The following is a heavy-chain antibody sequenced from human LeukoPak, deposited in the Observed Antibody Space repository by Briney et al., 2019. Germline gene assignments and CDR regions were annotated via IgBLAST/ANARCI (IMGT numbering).Heavy chain of an antibody. Sequence: PGGSLRLSCAASGFTFSSYAMSWVRQAPGKGLEWVSAISGSGGSTYYADSVKGRFTISRDNSKNTLYLQMNSLRAEDTAVYYCARDLVVVTAILSDAFDIWGQGTMVTVSS. CDR1: GFTFSSYA. CDR3: ARDLVVVTAILSDAFDI. D-gene: IGHD2-21*02. V-gene: IGHV3-23*01. J-gene: IGHJ3*02. CDR2: ISGSGGST.